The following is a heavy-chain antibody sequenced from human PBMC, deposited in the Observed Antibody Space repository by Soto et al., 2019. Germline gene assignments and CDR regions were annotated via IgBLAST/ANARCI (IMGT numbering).Heavy chain of an antibody. J-gene: IGHJ5*01. D-gene: IGHD6-13*01. CDR1: GFTFSSYA. CDR2: IAYDGSNR. CDR3: AKDRGASWFWFDS. Sequence: QVQLVESGGGVVQPGGSLRLSCAVSGFTFSSYAMHWVRQAPGEGLEWVAVIAYDGSNRYYADSAKGRFTISRDNSKNTLYLQLSGLRPEDTAVYFCAKDRGASWFWFDSWGQGTLVTVS. V-gene: IGHV3-30*18.